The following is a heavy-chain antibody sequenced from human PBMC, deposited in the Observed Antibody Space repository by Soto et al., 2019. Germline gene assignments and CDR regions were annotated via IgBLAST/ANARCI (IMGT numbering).Heavy chain of an antibody. D-gene: IGHD6-13*01. CDR1: GGTFSSYA. J-gene: IGHJ6*04. V-gene: IGHV1-69*12. CDR2: IIPIFGTP. Sequence: QVQLVQYGAEVKKPGSSVKVSCKASGGTFSSYAISWVRQAPGQGLEWMGGIIPIFGTPNYAQKFQGRVTITADESTSTGYMELSSLRSEDTAVYYCASSRKDYYYYGMDVWGKGTTVTVSS. CDR3: ASSRKDYYYYGMDV.